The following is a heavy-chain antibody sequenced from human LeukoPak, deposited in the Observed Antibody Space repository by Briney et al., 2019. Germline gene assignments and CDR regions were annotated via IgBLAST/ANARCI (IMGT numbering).Heavy chain of an antibody. CDR1: GFTFSSYS. V-gene: IGHV3-48*04. Sequence: GGSLRLSCAASGFTFSSYSMTWVRQAPGKGLEWVSYISSSSSTIYYADSVKGRFTISRDNAKNSLYLQMNSLRAEDTAVYYCARERPINHGDLDYWGQGTLVTVSS. CDR3: ARERPINHGDLDY. D-gene: IGHD1-14*01. J-gene: IGHJ4*02. CDR2: ISSSSSTI.